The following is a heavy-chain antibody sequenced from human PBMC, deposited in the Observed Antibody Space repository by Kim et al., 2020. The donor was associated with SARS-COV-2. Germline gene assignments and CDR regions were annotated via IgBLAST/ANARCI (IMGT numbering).Heavy chain of an antibody. Sequence: GGSLRLSCAASGFILSDSFLHWVRQASGKGPEWVGRIRSKANSDATVYAASVKGRFIISRDDSQNTAYLQMNSLETGDTAVYYCSSTTEAPASNVYWGQGTLVTVSS. CDR3: SSTTEAPASNVY. D-gene: IGHD4-4*01. CDR1: GFILSDSF. V-gene: IGHV3-73*01. J-gene: IGHJ4*02. CDR2: IRSKANSDAT.